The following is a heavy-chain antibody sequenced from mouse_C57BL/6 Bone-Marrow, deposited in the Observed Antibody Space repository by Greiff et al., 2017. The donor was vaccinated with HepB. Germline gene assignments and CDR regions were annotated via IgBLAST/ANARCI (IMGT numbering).Heavy chain of an antibody. D-gene: IGHD2-4*01. CDR2: ISSGSSTI. Sequence: EVKRVESGGGLVKPGGSLKLSCAASGFTFSDYGMHWVRQAPEKGLEWVAYISSGSSTIYYADTVKGRFTISRDNAKNTLFLQMTSLRSEDTAMYYCARPMIRAWFAYWGQGTLVTVSA. V-gene: IGHV5-17*01. J-gene: IGHJ3*01. CDR1: GFTFSDYG. CDR3: ARPMIRAWFAY.